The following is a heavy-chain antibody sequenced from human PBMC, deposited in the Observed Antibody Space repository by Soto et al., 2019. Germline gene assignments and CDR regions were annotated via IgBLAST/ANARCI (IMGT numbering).Heavy chain of an antibody. D-gene: IGHD3-9*01. CDR2: ISSSSSYI. J-gene: IGHJ3*02. CDR3: ARDTYDILTGYYLSYAFDI. V-gene: IGHV3-21*01. Sequence: GWSLRLSCAASGFTFSSYSMNWVRQAPGKGLEWVSSISSSSSYIYYADSVKGRFTISRDNAKNSLYLQMNSLRAEDTAVYYCARDTYDILTGYYLSYAFDIWGQGTMVT. CDR1: GFTFSSYS.